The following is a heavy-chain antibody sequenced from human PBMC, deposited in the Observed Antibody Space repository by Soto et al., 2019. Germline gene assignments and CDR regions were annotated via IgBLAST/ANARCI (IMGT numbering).Heavy chain of an antibody. CDR2: ISANNGDT. CDR1: GYTFTNHG. V-gene: IGHV1-18*01. J-gene: IGHJ6*03. D-gene: IGHD3-10*01. Sequence: QVQLVQSGAEVKKPGASVQASCKASGYTFTNHGISWVRQAPGQGLEWLGWISANNGDTNYAQKFQGRVTVTTDTSTSNGYMALRSLISEDTTVYFCGSMVQASNIDYYRYRNVWGKGTTVTVSS. CDR3: GSMVQASNIDYYRYRNV.